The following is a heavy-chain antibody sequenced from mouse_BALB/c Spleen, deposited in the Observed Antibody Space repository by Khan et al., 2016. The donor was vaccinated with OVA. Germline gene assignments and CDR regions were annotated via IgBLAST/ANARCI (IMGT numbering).Heavy chain of an antibody. CDR1: GFTFSSYA. CDR2: ISSGGTYT. J-gene: IGHJ1*01. V-gene: IGHV5-9-3*01. D-gene: IGHD6-1*01. CDR3: ARRGKKSSLHGGYVDV. Sequence: EVELVESGGGLVKPGGSLKLSCAASGFTFSSYAMSWVRQTPEKRLEWVATISSGGTYTYYLDSVKGRFTISRDNAKTTLCLQMSSLRSEDTAMYYCARRGKKSSLHGGYVDVWGAGTTVTVSS.